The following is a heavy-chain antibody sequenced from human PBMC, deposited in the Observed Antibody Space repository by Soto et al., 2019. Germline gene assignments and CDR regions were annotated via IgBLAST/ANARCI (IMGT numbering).Heavy chain of an antibody. Sequence: ASVTVSCTASGYTFTSYDIYWVRQATGQGLEWMGWMNPNTGNSAYAQKFQGRVTVTSDTSINTVHMELNSLRSEDTAVYYCARRAETNGWNGFGADKYYFDFWGQGTLVTVS. CDR1: GYTFTSYD. J-gene: IGHJ4*02. D-gene: IGHD1-1*01. CDR2: MNPNTGNS. V-gene: IGHV1-8*01. CDR3: ARRAETNGWNGFGADKYYFDF.